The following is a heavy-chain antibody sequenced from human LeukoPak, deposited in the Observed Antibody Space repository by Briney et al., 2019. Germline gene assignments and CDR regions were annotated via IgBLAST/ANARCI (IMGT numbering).Heavy chain of an antibody. D-gene: IGHD2-15*01. V-gene: IGHV1-46*01. J-gene: IGHJ4*02. CDR2: INPSGGST. Sequence: ASVKVSCKASGYTFTGYYMHWVRQAPGQGLEWMGIINPSGGSTSYAQKFQGRVTMTRDTSTSTVYMELSSVTAADTAVYYCARRCGSCLIRGNDYWGQGTLVTVSS. CDR3: ARRCGSCLIRGNDY. CDR1: GYTFTGYY.